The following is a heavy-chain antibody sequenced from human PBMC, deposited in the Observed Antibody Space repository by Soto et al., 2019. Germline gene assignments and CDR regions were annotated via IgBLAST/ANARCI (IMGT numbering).Heavy chain of an antibody. D-gene: IGHD3-10*01. J-gene: IGHJ6*02. CDR3: ARDRRATMVRGVDYYYYGMDV. Sequence: QVQLQESGPGLVKPSETLSLTCTVSGGSISSYYWSWIRQPPGKGLEWIGYIYYSGSTNYNPSLKRLVTTSVHKSKNQFSLKLSSVTAADTAVYYCARDRRATMVRGVDYYYYGMDVWGQGTTVTVSS. V-gene: IGHV4-59*01. CDR2: IYYSGST. CDR1: GGSISSYY.